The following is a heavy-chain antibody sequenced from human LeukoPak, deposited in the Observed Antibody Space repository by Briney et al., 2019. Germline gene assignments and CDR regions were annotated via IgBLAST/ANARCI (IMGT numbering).Heavy chain of an antibody. Sequence: PSETLSLTCAVYGGSFSGYYWSWIRQPPGKGLEWIGEINHSGSTNYNPSLKSRVTISVDTSKNQFSLKLSSVTAADTAVYYCARGPKRWGYSSSSPSYYYYGMDVWGQGTTVTVSS. V-gene: IGHV4-34*01. CDR3: ARGPKRWGYSSSSPSYYYYGMDV. CDR2: INHSGST. CDR1: GGSFSGYY. J-gene: IGHJ6*02. D-gene: IGHD6-6*01.